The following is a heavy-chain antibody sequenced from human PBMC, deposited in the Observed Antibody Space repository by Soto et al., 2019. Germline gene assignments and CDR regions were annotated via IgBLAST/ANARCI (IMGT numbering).Heavy chain of an antibody. CDR2: INHSGST. Sequence: PSETLSVTCAVYVGSFSGYYWSLIHQPPGKGLECIGEINHSGSTNYNPSLKSRVTISVYTHKNQFSLKLSYVTDAATAVYHCARGGSYSGSYTRHSYYGMAVCGKGTKITVSS. CDR3: ARGGSYSGSYTRHSYYGMAV. CDR1: VGSFSGYY. D-gene: IGHD3-10*01. V-gene: IGHV4-34*01. J-gene: IGHJ6*04.